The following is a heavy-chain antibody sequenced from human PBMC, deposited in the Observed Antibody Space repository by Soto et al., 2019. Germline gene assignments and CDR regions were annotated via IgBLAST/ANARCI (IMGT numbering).Heavy chain of an antibody. CDR3: ARDDCSGGSCYSPNYYYYGMDV. Sequence: GASVKVCCKASGYTFTSYAMHWVRQAPGQRLEWMGWINAGNGNTKYSQKFQGRVTITRDTSASTAYMELSSLRSEDTAVYYCARDDCSGGSCYSPNYYYYGMDVWGQGTTVTVSS. D-gene: IGHD2-15*01. CDR1: GYTFTSYA. CDR2: INAGNGNT. V-gene: IGHV1-3*01. J-gene: IGHJ6*02.